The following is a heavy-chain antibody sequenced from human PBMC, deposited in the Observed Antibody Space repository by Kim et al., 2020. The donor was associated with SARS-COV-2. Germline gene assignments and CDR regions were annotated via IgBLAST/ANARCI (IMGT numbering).Heavy chain of an antibody. V-gene: IGHV3-30*18. CDR1: GVSGRSHG. Sequence: GVSGRSHGMHWVRQAPGKGLEWVAVISYDGSNKYYADSVKGRFAISRDNSKNTLYLQMNSLRAEDTAVYYCAKVDGSTFGGVIGPFDFWGQGTLVTVSS. CDR2: ISYDGSNK. CDR3: AKVDGSTFGGVIGPFDF. J-gene: IGHJ4*02. D-gene: IGHD3-16*02.